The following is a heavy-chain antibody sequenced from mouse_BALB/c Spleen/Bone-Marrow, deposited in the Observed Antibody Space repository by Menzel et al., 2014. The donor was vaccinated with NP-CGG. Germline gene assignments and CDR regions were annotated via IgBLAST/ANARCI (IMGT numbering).Heavy chain of an antibody. D-gene: IGHD1-1*01. CDR2: IDPYDSET. CDR1: GYTFTGYW. CDR3: AYGSSFGFAY. Sequence: QVQLQQPGAELVRPGASVKLSCRTSGYTFTGYWMNWVKQRPEQGLEWIGRIDPYDSETHYNQKFKVKAILIVDKSSSTAYMQLSSLTSEDSAVYYCAYGSSFGFAYWGQGTLVTVSA. V-gene: IGHV1-74*01. J-gene: IGHJ3*01.